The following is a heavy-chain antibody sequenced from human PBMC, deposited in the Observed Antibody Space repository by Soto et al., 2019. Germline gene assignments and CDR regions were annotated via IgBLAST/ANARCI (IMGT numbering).Heavy chain of an antibody. Sequence: SETLSLTCTVSGAYMRNDYYYWRWVRQKPGKDLEWIGHMHHSGRTHYNPSLKSRVAVSVDTSKNQFSLYLNSVTAADTAVYYCARWVEVSLDYFDSWGQGIPVTVSS. V-gene: IGHV4-31*03. CDR3: ARWVEVSLDYFDS. J-gene: IGHJ4*02. CDR1: GAYMRNDYYY. CDR2: MHHSGRT.